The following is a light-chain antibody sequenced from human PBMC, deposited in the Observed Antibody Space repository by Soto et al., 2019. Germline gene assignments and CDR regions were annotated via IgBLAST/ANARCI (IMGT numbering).Light chain of an antibody. V-gene: IGKV1-39*01. CDR3: QQTYNTLTWT. Sequence: DIQVTQSPASLSAFVGDRVTITCRTSQGIRSYLNWYQQKPGKAPKLLIYGASFLQTGVPSRFSGSESGTDFTLTISSLQPEDSATYYCQQTYNTLTWTFGQGTKV. CDR2: GAS. CDR1: QGIRSY. J-gene: IGKJ1*01.